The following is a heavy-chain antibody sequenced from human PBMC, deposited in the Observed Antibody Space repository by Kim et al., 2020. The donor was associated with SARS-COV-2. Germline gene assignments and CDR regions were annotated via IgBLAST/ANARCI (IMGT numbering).Heavy chain of an antibody. J-gene: IGHJ4*02. D-gene: IGHD3-22*01. CDR3: AKSRVSSSGSSDY. Sequence: YAESVKGRFTSSRDNSNNTLYLQMNSLRTEDTAIYYCAKSRVSSSGSSDYWGQGTLVSVSS. V-gene: IGHV3-30*02.